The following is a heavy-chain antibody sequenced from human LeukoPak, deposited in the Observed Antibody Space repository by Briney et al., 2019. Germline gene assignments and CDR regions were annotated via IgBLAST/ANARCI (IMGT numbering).Heavy chain of an antibody. CDR2: IYYSGST. Sequence: SETLSLTCTVSGGSISSYYWSWIRQPPGKGLEWIGYIYYSGSTNYNPSLKSRVTISVDTSKNQFSLKLSSVTAADTAVYYCARRDGYYDSSGYYWYYFDYWGQGTPVTVSS. J-gene: IGHJ4*02. CDR3: ARRDGYYDSSGYYWYYFDY. CDR1: GGSISSYY. V-gene: IGHV4-59*01. D-gene: IGHD3-22*01.